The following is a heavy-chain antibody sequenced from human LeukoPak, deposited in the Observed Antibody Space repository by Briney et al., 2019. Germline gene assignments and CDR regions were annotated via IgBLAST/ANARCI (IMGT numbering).Heavy chain of an antibody. CDR1: GDSISSGSAT. Sequence: SQTLSLTCAIFGDSISSGSATWNWVRQSPSRGLEWLGRTYYRSKWYFHYAVSLKSRISINPETSKNQFSLQLESVTSEDTAVYYCARDKGKIQLWSLYNWFDPWGQGTLVTVSS. CDR2: TYYRSKWYF. J-gene: IGHJ5*02. CDR3: ARDKGKIQLWSLYNWFDP. V-gene: IGHV6-1*01. D-gene: IGHD5-18*01.